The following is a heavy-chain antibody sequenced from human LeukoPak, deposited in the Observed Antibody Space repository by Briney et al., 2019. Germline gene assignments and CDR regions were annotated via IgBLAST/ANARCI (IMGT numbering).Heavy chain of an antibody. CDR3: ARQRVGADYYYYYYMDV. CDR2: IYHSGST. CDR1: GGSISSGGYY. Sequence: SETLSLTCTVSGGSISSGGYYWSWIRQPPGKGLEWIGYIYHSGSTYYNPSLKSRVTISVDRSKSQFSLKLSSVTAADTAVYYCARQRVGADYYYYYYMDVWGKGTTVTVSS. D-gene: IGHD1-26*01. V-gene: IGHV4-30-2*01. J-gene: IGHJ6*03.